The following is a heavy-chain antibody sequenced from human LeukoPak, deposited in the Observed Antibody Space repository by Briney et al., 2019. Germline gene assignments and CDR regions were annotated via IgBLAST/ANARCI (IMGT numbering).Heavy chain of an antibody. V-gene: IGHV1-8*03. Sequence: ASVKVSCKASGYTFTSYDINWVRQATGQGLEWMGWMNPNSGNTGYAQKFQGRVTITRNTSISTAYMELSSLRSEDTAVYYCARGRRGIVGATRGLGYWGQGTLVTVSS. CDR3: ARGRRGIVGATRGLGY. CDR2: MNPNSGNT. CDR1: GYTFTSYD. J-gene: IGHJ4*02. D-gene: IGHD1-26*01.